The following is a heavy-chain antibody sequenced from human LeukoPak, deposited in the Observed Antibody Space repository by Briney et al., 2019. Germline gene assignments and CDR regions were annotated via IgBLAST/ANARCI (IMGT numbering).Heavy chain of an antibody. CDR1: GVSFSGYC. CDR3: ARGRTGGSRSLDY. D-gene: IGHD6-13*01. Sequence: SETLTLTCAVYGVSFSGYCWSWIRQPPGKGLEWIGEINHSGSTNYNPSLKSRVTISVDTSKNQFSLKLSSVTAADTAVYYCARGRTGGSRSLDYWGQAHLFTVSS. CDR2: INHSGST. V-gene: IGHV4-34*01. J-gene: IGHJ4*02.